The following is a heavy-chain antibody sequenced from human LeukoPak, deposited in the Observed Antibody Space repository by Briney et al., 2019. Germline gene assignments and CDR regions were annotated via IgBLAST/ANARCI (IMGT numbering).Heavy chain of an antibody. D-gene: IGHD3-22*01. CDR3: ARVGSSGYYVDY. V-gene: IGHV4-59*01. CDR1: GGSISSYF. Sequence: SETLSLTCTVSGGSISSYFWSWIRQPPGKGLECIGYIYYSGSTNHNPSLKSRVTISVDTSKNQFSLKLTSVTAADTAVYYCARVGSSGYYVDYWGQGTLVTVSS. J-gene: IGHJ4*02. CDR2: IYYSGST.